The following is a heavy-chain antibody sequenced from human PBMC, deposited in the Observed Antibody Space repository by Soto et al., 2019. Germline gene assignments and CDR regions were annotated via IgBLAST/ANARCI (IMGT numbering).Heavy chain of an antibody. J-gene: IGHJ5*02. CDR3: ARTIYDSKGYNWFDP. Sequence: SETLSLTCVVSGGSISSGGYSWSWIRQPPGKGLEWIGYIYHSGSTYYNPSLKSRVTISVDRSKNQFSLKLSSVTAADTAVYYCARTIYDSKGYNWFDPWGQGTLVTVSS. CDR1: GGSISSGGYS. V-gene: IGHV4-30-2*01. CDR2: IYHSGST. D-gene: IGHD3-22*01.